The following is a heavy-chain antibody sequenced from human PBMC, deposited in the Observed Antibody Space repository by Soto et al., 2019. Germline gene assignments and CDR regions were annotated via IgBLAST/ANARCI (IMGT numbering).Heavy chain of an antibody. V-gene: IGHV3-33*01. CDR2: IWYDGSNK. CDR3: ARDAHSSLAAAGNYYGMDV. D-gene: IGHD6-13*01. CDR1: GFTFSSYG. J-gene: IGHJ6*02. Sequence: GGSLRLSCAASGFTFSSYGMHWVRQAPGKGLEWVAVIWYDGSNKYYADSVKGRFTTSRDNSKNTLYLKMNSLRAEDTAVYYCARDAHSSLAAAGNYYGMDVWGQGTTVTVSS.